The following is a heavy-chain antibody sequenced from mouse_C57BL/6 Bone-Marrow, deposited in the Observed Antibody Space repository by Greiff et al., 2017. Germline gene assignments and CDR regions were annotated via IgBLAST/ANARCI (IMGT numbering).Heavy chain of an antibody. CDR3: ARWKICVTTYFDV. V-gene: IGHV1-7*01. CDR1: GYTFTSYW. D-gene: IGHD2-1*01. J-gene: IGHJ1*03. Sequence: QVQLQQSGAELAKPGASVKLSCKASGYTFTSYWMHWVKQRPGQGLEWIGYINPSSGYTKYNQKFKDKATLTADESSSTAYMQLSSLTYEDSAVYYCARWKICVTTYFDVWGTGTTVTVSS. CDR2: INPSSGYT.